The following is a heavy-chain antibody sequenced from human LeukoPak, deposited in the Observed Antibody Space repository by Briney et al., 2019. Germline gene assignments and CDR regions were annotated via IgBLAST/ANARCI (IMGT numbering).Heavy chain of an antibody. V-gene: IGHV3-13*01. CDR2: IGTASDT. D-gene: IGHD1-1*01. CDR3: ARGPPRGKYYYMDV. Sequence: GGSLGLSCAASGFTFSSFDMHWVRQPTGQGLEWVSTIGTASDTYYPGSVEGRFTLSRDNAKNSLYLQMNSLTAGDTAVDYCARGPPRGKYYYMDVWGKGTTVTVSS. CDR1: GFTFSSFD. J-gene: IGHJ6*03.